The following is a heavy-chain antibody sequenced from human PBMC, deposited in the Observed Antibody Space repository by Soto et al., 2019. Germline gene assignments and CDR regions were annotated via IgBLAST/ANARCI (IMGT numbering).Heavy chain of an antibody. Sequence: QVQLQESGPGLVKPSQTLSLTCTVSGGSISSGGYYWSWIRQHPGKGLEWIGYIYYSGSTYYNPSLKSRVTISVDTSKNQFSLKLSSVTAADTAVYYCAREIIAVAGTPIGVDYWGQGTLVTVSS. V-gene: IGHV4-31*03. CDR3: AREIIAVAGTPIGVDY. D-gene: IGHD6-19*01. CDR2: IYYSGST. J-gene: IGHJ4*02. CDR1: GGSISSGGYY.